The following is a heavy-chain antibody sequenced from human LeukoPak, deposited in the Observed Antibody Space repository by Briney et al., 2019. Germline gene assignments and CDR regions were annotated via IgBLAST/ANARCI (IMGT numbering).Heavy chain of an antibody. CDR1: GFTFDDYA. Sequence: PGRSLRLSCVASGFTFDDYAMYWVRQAPGKGLEWVSGISWNSGSIGYADSVKGRFTISRDNAKNSLYLQMNSLRTEDTALYYCAKIYSYGRQNYFDYWGQGTLVTVSS. CDR3: AKIYSYGRQNYFDY. J-gene: IGHJ4*02. D-gene: IGHD5-18*01. CDR2: ISWNSGSI. V-gene: IGHV3-9*01.